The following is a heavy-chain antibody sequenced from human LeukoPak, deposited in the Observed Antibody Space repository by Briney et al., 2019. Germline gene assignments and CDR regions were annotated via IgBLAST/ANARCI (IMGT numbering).Heavy chain of an antibody. CDR1: GSTFSSYG. D-gene: IGHD2-15*01. Sequence: GGSLRLSCAASGSTFSSYGMHWVRQAPGKGLEWVTLISYDGSNKYYADSVKGRFTISRDNSKNTLYLQMNSLRAGDTAVYYCARDCTGGTCYDAFDIWGQGTMVTVSS. CDR3: ARDCTGGTCYDAFDI. CDR2: ISYDGSNK. V-gene: IGHV3-30*03. J-gene: IGHJ3*02.